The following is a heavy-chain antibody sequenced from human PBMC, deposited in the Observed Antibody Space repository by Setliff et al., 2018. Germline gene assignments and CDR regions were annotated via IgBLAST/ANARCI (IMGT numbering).Heavy chain of an antibody. CDR1: GFTFSSYW. CDR3: ARVRDYYDSSVYWAYYFDH. V-gene: IGHV3-20*04. CDR2: INWDGKTT. D-gene: IGHD3-22*01. J-gene: IGHJ4*02. Sequence: GGSLRLSCAASGFTFSSYWMSWVRQAPGKGLEWISTINWDGKTTAYADSVNGRFTVSRDNAKNSLFLQMNSLRAADTAVYYCARVRDYYDSSVYWAYYFDHWGQGALVTVSS.